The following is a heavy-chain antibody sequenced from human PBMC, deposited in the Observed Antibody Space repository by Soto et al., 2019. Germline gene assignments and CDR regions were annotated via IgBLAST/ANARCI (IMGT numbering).Heavy chain of an antibody. J-gene: IGHJ5*02. CDR2: ISSSCSTI. D-gene: IGHD6-13*01. Sequence: EVQLVESGGGLVQPGGSLRLSCAASGFTFSSYSMNWVRQAPGKGLEWVSYISSSCSTIYYADSVQGRFTISRDNATNSLYLQMNSLRAEDTAVYYCARHRARIAEIGWFDPWGQGTLVTVSS. CDR3: ARHRARIAEIGWFDP. CDR1: GFTFSSYS. V-gene: IGHV3-48*01.